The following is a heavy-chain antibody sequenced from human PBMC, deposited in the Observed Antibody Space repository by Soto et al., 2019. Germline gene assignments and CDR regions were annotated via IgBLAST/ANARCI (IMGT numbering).Heavy chain of an antibody. CDR3: ARDLSYGSGSD. V-gene: IGHV3-33*01. D-gene: IGHD3-10*01. CDR2: IWHDGSKK. CDR1: GYTFSRYG. J-gene: IGHJ4*02. Sequence: QVQLVESGGGVVQPGRSLRLACVGSGYTFSRYGMHWVRQAPGKGLEWVADIWHDGSKKYYSDAVRGRFTISRDDSKSTLYLQMNSLRAEDTAIYYCARDLSYGSGSDWGQGTLVTVSS.